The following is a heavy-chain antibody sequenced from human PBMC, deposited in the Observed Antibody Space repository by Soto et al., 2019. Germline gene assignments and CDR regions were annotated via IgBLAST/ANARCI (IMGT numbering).Heavy chain of an antibody. V-gene: IGHV1-8*01. CDR3: ARDSDSSGLGSYYYYGTDV. D-gene: IGHD3-22*01. J-gene: IGHJ6*02. Sequence: ASVKVSCKASGYTFTSYDINWVRQATGQGLEWMGWMNPNSGNTGYAQKFQGRVTMTRNTSISTAYMELSSLRSEGTAVYYCARDSDSSGLGSYYYYGTDVWGQGTTVTVSS. CDR2: MNPNSGNT. CDR1: GYTFTSYD.